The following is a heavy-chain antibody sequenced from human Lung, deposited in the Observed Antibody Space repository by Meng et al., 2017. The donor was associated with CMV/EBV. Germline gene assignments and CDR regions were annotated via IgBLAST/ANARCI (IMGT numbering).Heavy chain of an antibody. V-gene: IGHV3-23*03. CDR1: GFTFSSYA. D-gene: IGHD2-15*01. CDR2: IYSGGSST. Sequence: GGSXRLXCAASGFTFSSYAMSWVRQAPGKGLEWVSVIYSGGSSTYYADSVKGRFTISRDNSKNTLYLQMNSLRAEDTAVYYCAKDSLKYDCSGGSCYLDAFDIXHQGTTVTVSS. J-gene: IGHJ3*02. CDR3: AKDSLKYDCSGGSCYLDAFDI.